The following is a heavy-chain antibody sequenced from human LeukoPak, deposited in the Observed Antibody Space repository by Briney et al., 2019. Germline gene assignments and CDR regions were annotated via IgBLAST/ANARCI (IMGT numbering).Heavy chain of an antibody. CDR3: ARDFESGFWSGYYSSWFDP. V-gene: IGHV1-18*01. Sequence: ASVKVSCXASGYTFTSYGISWVRQAPGQGLEWMGWISAYNGNTNYAQKLQGRVTMTTDTSTSTAYMELRSLRSDDTAVYYCARDFESGFWSGYYSSWFDPWGQGTLVTVSS. CDR1: GYTFTSYG. J-gene: IGHJ5*02. D-gene: IGHD3-3*01. CDR2: ISAYNGNT.